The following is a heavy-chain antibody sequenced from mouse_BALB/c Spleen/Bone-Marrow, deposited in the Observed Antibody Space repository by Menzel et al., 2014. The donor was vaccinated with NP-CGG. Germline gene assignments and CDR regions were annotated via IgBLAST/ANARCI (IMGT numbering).Heavy chain of an antibody. CDR2: INPYNGAT. D-gene: IGHD1-1*01. CDR1: GYSLTAYN. CDR3: ARGIYYGGYFDY. V-gene: IGHV1-18*01. Sequence: VQLQQPGPELVKPGASGKISSRASGYSLTAYNRPWVKQSHLKSLEGFGRINPYNGATSYNQNFKDKASLTVDKSSSTAYMELHSLTSEDSAVYYCARGIYYGGYFDYWGQGTTLTVSS. J-gene: IGHJ2*01.